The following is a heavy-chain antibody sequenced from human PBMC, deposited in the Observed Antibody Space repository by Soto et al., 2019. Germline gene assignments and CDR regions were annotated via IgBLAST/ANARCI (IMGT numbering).Heavy chain of an antibody. J-gene: IGHJ6*02. V-gene: IGHV3-23*01. D-gene: IGHD1-26*01. CDR1: GFTFSSYA. CDR3: AKDEVGAVYYYYYGMDV. CDR2: ISGSGGGT. Sequence: EVQLLESGGGLVQPGGSLRLSCAASGFTFSSYAMSWLRQAPGKGLEWVSAISGSGGGTYYADSVKGRFTISRDNSKNRLDLQMNSLRAEDTAVYYCAKDEVGAVYYYYYGMDVWGQGTTVTVSS.